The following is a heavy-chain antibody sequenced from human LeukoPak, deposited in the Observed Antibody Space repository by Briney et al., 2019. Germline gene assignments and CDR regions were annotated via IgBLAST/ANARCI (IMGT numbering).Heavy chain of an antibody. CDR1: GFTFSNYG. Sequence: PGGSLRLSCAASGFTFSNYGMHWVRQAPGKGLEWVAFIRFDGTSKFYADSVKARFTISRDNAKNSLYLQMNSLRAEDTAVYYCARLDILTGYYPDYWGQGTLVTVSS. CDR2: IRFDGTSK. D-gene: IGHD3-9*01. CDR3: ARLDILTGYYPDY. V-gene: IGHV3-30*02. J-gene: IGHJ4*02.